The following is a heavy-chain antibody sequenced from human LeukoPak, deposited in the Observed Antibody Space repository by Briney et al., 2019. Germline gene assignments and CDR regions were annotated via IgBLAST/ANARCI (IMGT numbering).Heavy chain of an antibody. V-gene: IGHV4-38-2*02. CDR1: GYSMSTDFY. J-gene: IGHJ5*02. D-gene: IGHD1-1*01. Sequence: SETLSLTCTVSGYSMSTDFYWGWIRQPPGKGLEWIGSIYHSGSTYYNPSLKSRVTISVDTSKNQFSLKLRSVTAADTAVYYCAREGATGGTYNWFDPWGQGTLVTVSS. CDR3: AREGATGGTYNWFDP. CDR2: IYHSGST.